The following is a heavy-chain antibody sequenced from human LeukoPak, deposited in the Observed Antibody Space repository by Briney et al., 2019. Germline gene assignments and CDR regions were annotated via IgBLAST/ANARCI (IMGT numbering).Heavy chain of an antibody. Sequence: ASVKVSCKASGGTFSSYAISWVRQAPGQGLEWMGGIIPIFGTANYAQKFQGRVTITTDESTSTAYMELSSLRSEDTAVYYCARVVAAHRYFDYWGQGTLVTVSS. CDR3: ARVVAAHRYFDY. CDR2: IIPIFGTA. V-gene: IGHV1-69*05. CDR1: GGTFSSYA. J-gene: IGHJ4*02. D-gene: IGHD6-6*01.